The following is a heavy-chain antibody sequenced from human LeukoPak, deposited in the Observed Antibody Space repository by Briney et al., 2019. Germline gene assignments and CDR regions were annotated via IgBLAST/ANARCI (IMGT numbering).Heavy chain of an antibody. CDR2: IYYSGGT. V-gene: IGHV4-59*01. J-gene: IGHJ6*02. D-gene: IGHD2-2*01. CDR3: ARGCSSTSCFPWGYYYYYYGMDV. CDR1: GGSISSYY. Sequence: SETLSLTCTVSGGSISSYYWSWIRQPPGKGLEWIGYIYYSGGTNYNPSLKSRVTISVDTSKNQFSLKLSSVTAADTAVYYCARGCSSTSCFPWGYYYYYYGMDVWGQGTTVTVSS.